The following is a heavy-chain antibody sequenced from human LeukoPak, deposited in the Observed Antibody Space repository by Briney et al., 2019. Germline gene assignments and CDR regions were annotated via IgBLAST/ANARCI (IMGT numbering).Heavy chain of an antibody. D-gene: IGHD2-15*01. CDR3: VRGYSFGPYGMDV. CDR2: ISDSGGST. V-gene: IGHV3-64*05. J-gene: IGHJ6*02. CDR1: GFPFSSYA. Sequence: GGSLRLSCSASGFPFSSYAMHWVRQAPGEGLEYVSAISDSGGSTYYADSVKGRFTISRDNSKNTLYVKMSSLRAEDTAVYFCVRGYSFGPYGMDVWGQGTTVTVSS.